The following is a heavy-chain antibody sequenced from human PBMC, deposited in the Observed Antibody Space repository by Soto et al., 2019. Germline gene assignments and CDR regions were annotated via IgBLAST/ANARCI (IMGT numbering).Heavy chain of an antibody. CDR2: INHSGST. J-gene: IGHJ4*02. CDR1: GGSFSGYY. CDR3: ARGYWYFDY. D-gene: IGHD2-8*02. V-gene: IGHV4-34*01. Sequence: PSETLSLTCAVYGGSFSGYYWSWIRQPPGKGLEWIGEINHSGSTNYNPSLKSRVTISVDTSKNQLSLKLSSVTAADTAVYYCARGYWYFDYWGQGTLVTVSS.